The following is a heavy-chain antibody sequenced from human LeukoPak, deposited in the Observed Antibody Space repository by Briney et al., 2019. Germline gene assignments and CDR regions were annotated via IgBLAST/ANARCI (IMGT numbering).Heavy chain of an antibody. Sequence: GGSLRLSCAASGFTFSSYEMNWVRQAPGKGLEWVSYISSSGSTIYYADSVKGRFTISRDNAKNSLYLQMNSLRAEDTAIYYCARDAAQYSSGGSCYDHDAFDIWGQGTMVTVSS. CDR2: ISSSGSTI. J-gene: IGHJ3*02. V-gene: IGHV3-48*03. CDR3: ARDAAQYSSGGSCYDHDAFDI. CDR1: GFTFSSYE. D-gene: IGHD2-15*01.